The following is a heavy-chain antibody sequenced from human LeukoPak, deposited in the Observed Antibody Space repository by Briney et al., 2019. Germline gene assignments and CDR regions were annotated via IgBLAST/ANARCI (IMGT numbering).Heavy chain of an antibody. J-gene: IGHJ4*02. CDR3: AKDTIPNYYDTSTY. CDR1: GFTFGDYA. D-gene: IGHD3-22*01. Sequence: GGSLRLSCTASGFTFGDYAMSWFRQAPGKGLEWVGFIRSKAYGGTTEYAASVKGRFTISRDDSKSIAYLQMNSLKTEDTAVYYCAKDTIPNYYDTSTYWGQGTLVTVSS. CDR2: IRSKAYGGTT. V-gene: IGHV3-49*03.